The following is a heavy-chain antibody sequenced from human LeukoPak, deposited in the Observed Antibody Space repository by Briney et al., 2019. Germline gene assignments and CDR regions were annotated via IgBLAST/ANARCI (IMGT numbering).Heavy chain of an antibody. J-gene: IGHJ4*02. CDR1: AYSFTRYW. CDR3: ARHCACSSGWCYDY. D-gene: IGHD6-19*01. V-gene: IGHV5-51*01. CDR2: IYPGDSDT. Sequence: GESLKISCNVPAYSFTRYWIVWVRQMPGKGLEWMGIIYPGDSDTRYSPSFEGQVTISADKSITTAYLQWSSLKASDIGMYYCARHCACSSGWCYDYWDQGTLVTVSS.